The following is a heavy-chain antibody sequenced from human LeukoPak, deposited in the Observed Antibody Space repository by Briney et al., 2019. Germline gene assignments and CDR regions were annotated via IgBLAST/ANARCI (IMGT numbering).Heavy chain of an antibody. V-gene: IGHV1-18*01. CDR2: ITSYNRNT. CDR3: ARDLVHHRLLASNYNWFDP. Sequence: GASVKLSCNASGYIFTSYGISWVRQAPRQPLKWMEWITSYNRNTKYTEKLQGRVTMTTDTSTTTAYMEVRSLRSDDTAVYYCARDLVHHRLLASNYNWFDPWGQGTLVTVSS. D-gene: IGHD3-10*01. CDR1: GYIFTSYG. J-gene: IGHJ5*02.